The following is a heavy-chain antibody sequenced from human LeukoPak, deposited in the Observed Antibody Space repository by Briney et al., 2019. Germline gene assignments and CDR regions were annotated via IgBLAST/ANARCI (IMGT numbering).Heavy chain of an antibody. CDR2: VYYSGST. CDR1: GGSISNYY. J-gene: IGHJ4*02. Sequence: TSETLSLTCTVSGGSISNYYWTWIRQPPGKGLEWIGYVYYSGSTNYNPSLKSRVTISVDTSKNQFSLKLSSVTAAYTAVYYCARSKYHLLYWGQGTLVTVSS. V-gene: IGHV4-59*01. D-gene: IGHD2-2*01. CDR3: ARSKYHLLY.